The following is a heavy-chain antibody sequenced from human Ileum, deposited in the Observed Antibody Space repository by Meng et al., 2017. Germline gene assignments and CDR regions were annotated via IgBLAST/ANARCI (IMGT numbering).Heavy chain of an antibody. CDR3: ARDHWGSLDY. CDR1: GASVSTSAYQ. D-gene: IGHD7-27*01. Sequence: QVQLQESGPGLGRPSATPTLICTVSGASVSTSAYQWGWSRQPPGKGLESFGYAGTNYNPSLKSRVTISVDTSKRQFSLKLTSVTAADTAVYYCARDHWGSLDYWGQGILVTVSS. J-gene: IGHJ4*02. V-gene: IGHV4-61*08. CDR2: AGT.